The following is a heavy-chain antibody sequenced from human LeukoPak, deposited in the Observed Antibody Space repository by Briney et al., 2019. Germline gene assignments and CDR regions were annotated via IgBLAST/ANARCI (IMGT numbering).Heavy chain of an antibody. J-gene: IGHJ4*02. CDR2: ISYDGSNK. D-gene: IGHD3-22*01. Sequence: GGSLRLSCAASGFTFGSYAMHWVRQAPGKGLEWVAVISYDGSNKYYADSVKGRFTISRDNSKNTLYLQMNSLRAEDTAVYYCARSSYYYDSSGYYYHPDYWGQGTLVTVSS. V-gene: IGHV3-30-3*01. CDR3: ARSSYYYDSSGYYYHPDY. CDR1: GFTFGSYA.